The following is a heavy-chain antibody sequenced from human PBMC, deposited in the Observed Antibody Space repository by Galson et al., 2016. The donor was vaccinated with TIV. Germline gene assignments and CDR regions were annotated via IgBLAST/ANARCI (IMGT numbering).Heavy chain of an antibody. J-gene: IGHJ4*02. CDR2: IGGSGGST. V-gene: IGHV3-23*01. CDR1: GFRFNSYA. D-gene: IGHD5-18*01. Sequence: SLRLSCAASGFRFNSYAMNWVRQAPGKGLEWVSTIGGSGGSTYYADSVKGRFTISRDSSKNTVYLQMSSLRAEDTAIYYCAKDRQWIPSSLDYWGQGTLVTVSS. CDR3: AKDRQWIPSSLDY.